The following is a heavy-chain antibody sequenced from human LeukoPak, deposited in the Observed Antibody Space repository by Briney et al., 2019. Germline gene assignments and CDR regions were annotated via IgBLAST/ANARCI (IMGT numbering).Heavy chain of an antibody. CDR3: AKDGVAALGPYHFDY. Sequence: GGPLRLSCAASGFIYNRHGMHGVRQAPEKALEWLSIIWYDGSNEYYVDSVKGRFTISRDNSKNTLYLQMNSLTVEDTAVYYCAKDGVAALGPYHFDYWGQGTLVTVSS. V-gene: IGHV3-30*02. CDR1: GFIYNRHG. J-gene: IGHJ4*02. D-gene: IGHD6-13*01. CDR2: IWYDGSNE.